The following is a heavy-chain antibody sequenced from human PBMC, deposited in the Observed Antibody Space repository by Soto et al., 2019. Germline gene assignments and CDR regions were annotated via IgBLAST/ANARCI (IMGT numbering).Heavy chain of an antibody. CDR1: GYSFTSYW. Sequence: GESLKISCKGSGYSFTSYWMSWVRQMPGKGLEWMGRIDPSDSYTNYSPSFQGHVTISADKSISTAYLQWSSLKASDTAMYYCARHLAYCGGDCYSGGDIWGQGTMVTV. CDR2: IDPSDSYT. V-gene: IGHV5-10-1*01. D-gene: IGHD2-21*02. J-gene: IGHJ3*02. CDR3: ARHLAYCGGDCYSGGDI.